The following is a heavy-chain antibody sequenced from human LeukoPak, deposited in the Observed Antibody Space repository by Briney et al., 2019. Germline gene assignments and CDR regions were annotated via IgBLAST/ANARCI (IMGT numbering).Heavy chain of an antibody. CDR1: GYTFTSYG. Sequence: ASVQVPCKASGYTFTSYGISWVRQAPGQGLEWMGWISAYNGNTNYAQKLQGRVTMTTDTSTSTAYMELRSLRSDDTAMYYCARDQVERNWNYLYWFDPWGQGTLVTVSS. CDR3: ARDQVERNWNYLYWFDP. CDR2: ISAYNGNT. V-gene: IGHV1-18*01. J-gene: IGHJ5*02. D-gene: IGHD1-7*01.